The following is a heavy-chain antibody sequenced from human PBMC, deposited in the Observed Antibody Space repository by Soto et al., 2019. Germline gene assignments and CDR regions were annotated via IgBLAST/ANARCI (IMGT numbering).Heavy chain of an antibody. CDR3: ARDRYGPTYNWFDP. Sequence: SETLSLTCTVSGGSINIADYYWNWVRQPPGKGLEWIGEIHHSGSSDHNPSLKSRLTMSVDTSKNQFSLKLSSVTAADTAVYYCARDRYGPTYNWFDPWGQGTLVTVSS. J-gene: IGHJ5*02. CDR1: GGSINIADYY. D-gene: IGHD1-20*01. V-gene: IGHV4-30-4*02. CDR2: IHHSGSS.